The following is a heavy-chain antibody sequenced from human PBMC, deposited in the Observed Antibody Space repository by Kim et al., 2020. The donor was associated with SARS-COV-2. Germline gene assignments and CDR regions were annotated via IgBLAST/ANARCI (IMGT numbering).Heavy chain of an antibody. CDR2: IKSKTDGGTT. CDR1: GFTVSNAW. CDR3: TTGYDFWSGYYVNYYYMDV. J-gene: IGHJ6*03. Sequence: GGSLRLSCAASGFTVSNAWMSWVRQAPGKGLEWVGRIKSKTDGGTTDYAAPVKGRFTISRDDSKNTLYLQMNSLKTEDTAVYYCTTGYDFWSGYYVNYYYMDVWGKGTTVTVSS. V-gene: IGHV3-15*01. D-gene: IGHD3-3*01.